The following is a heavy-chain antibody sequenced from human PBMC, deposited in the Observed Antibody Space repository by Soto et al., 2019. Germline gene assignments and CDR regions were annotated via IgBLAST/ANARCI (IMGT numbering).Heavy chain of an antibody. CDR1: GFSLSTSGMC. D-gene: IGHD3-10*01. CDR3: AREYYYGSGTHPVEFDY. CDR2: IDWDDDK. Sequence: SGPTLVKPTQTLTLTCTFSGFSLSTSGMCVSWIRQPPGKALEWLARIDWDDDKYYSTYLKTRLTISKDNSKNQVVLTMTNMDPVDTATYYCAREYYYGSGTHPVEFDYWGQGTLVTVSS. V-gene: IGHV2-70*11. J-gene: IGHJ4*02.